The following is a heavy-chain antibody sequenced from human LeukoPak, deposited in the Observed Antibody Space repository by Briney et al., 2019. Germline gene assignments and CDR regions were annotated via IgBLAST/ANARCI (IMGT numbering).Heavy chain of an antibody. J-gene: IGHJ4*02. D-gene: IGHD3-16*02. V-gene: IGHV3-21*01. CDR1: GFTFSSYS. Sequence: GGSLRLSCAASGFTFSSYSMNWVRQAPGKGLEWVSSISSSSSYIYYAVSVKGRFTISRDNAKNSLYLQMNSLRPEDTAVYYCARASMITFGGVIVYWGQGTLVTVSS. CDR3: ARASMITFGGVIVY. CDR2: ISSSSSYI.